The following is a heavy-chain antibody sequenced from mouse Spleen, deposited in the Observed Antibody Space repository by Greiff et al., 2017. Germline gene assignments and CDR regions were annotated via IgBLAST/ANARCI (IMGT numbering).Heavy chain of an antibody. V-gene: IGHV1-84*02. Sequence: VQGVESGPELVKPGASVKISCKASGYTFTDYYINWVKQKPGQGLEWIGWIYPGSGNTKYNEKFKGKATLTVDTSSSTAYMQLSSLTSEDTAVYFCARSKYGNPFAYWGQGTLVTVSA. CDR3: ARSKYGNPFAY. D-gene: IGHD2-10*02. CDR2: IYPGSGNT. J-gene: IGHJ3*01. CDR1: GYTFTDYY.